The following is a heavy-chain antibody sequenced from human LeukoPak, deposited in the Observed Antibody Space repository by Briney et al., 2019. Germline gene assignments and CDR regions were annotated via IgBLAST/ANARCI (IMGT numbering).Heavy chain of an antibody. CDR3: ARLYSSGWSDS. V-gene: IGHV3-23*01. Sequence: PGGSLRLSCAASGFTFSSYALNWVRQAPGKGLGWVSSFGAAGGGTYYADSVQGRFTMSRDNSKNTLYLQMNSLRAEDTAIYFCARLYSSGWSDSWGQGTLVTVSS. CDR1: GFTFSSYA. J-gene: IGHJ5*01. D-gene: IGHD3-22*01. CDR2: FGAAGGGT.